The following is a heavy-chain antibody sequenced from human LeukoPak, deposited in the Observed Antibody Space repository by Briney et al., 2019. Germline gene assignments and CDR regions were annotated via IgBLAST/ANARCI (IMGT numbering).Heavy chain of an antibody. Sequence: ASVKVSCKASGGTFSSYAISWVRQAPGQGLEWMGGIIPIFGTANYAQKFQGRVTITADESTSTAYMELSSLRSEDTAVYYCARELPEDYYDSSGYYSVMGAFDIWGQGTMVTVSS. CDR2: IIPIFGTA. J-gene: IGHJ3*02. CDR3: ARELPEDYYDSSGYYSVMGAFDI. CDR1: GGTFSSYA. V-gene: IGHV1-69*13. D-gene: IGHD3-22*01.